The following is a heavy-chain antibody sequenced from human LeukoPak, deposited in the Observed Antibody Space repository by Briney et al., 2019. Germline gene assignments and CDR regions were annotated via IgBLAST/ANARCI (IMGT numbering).Heavy chain of an antibody. CDR2: IYTSGST. J-gene: IGHJ6*03. CDR3: ARDAPQQLAHFYYYYMDV. V-gene: IGHV4-61*02. Sequence: PSETLSLTCTVSGGSISSGSYYWSWIRQPAGKGLEWIGRIYTSGSTNYNPSLKSRVTISVDTSKNQFSLKLSSVTAADTAVYYCARDAPQQLAHFYYYYMDVWGKGTTVTVSS. CDR1: GGSISSGSYY. D-gene: IGHD6-13*01.